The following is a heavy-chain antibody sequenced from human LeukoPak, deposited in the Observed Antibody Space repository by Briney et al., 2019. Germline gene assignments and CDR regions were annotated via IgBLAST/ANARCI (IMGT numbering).Heavy chain of an antibody. V-gene: IGHV4-59*01. CDR2: IYYSGST. Sequence: KPSETLSLTCTVSGGSISGYYWSWIRQPPGKGLEWIGYIYYSGSTNYNPSLKSRVTISVDTSKNQFSLKLSSVTAADTAVYYCAREGRDGYPFDYWGQGTLVTVSS. CDR3: AREGRDGYPFDY. D-gene: IGHD5-24*01. CDR1: GGSISGYY. J-gene: IGHJ4*02.